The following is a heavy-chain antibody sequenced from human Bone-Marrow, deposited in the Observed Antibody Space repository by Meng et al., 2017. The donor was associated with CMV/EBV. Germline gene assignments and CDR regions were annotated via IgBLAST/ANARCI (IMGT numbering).Heavy chain of an antibody. CDR2: IISKSDGGTT. Sequence: GGSLRLSCEASGFAFSNAWMSWVRQAPGKGLEWVGRIISKSDGGTTDYAAPVKDRFTISRDDSKNTLYLQVNGLKTEETAVYYCTLNWPSFDYWGQGTLVTVSS. CDR1: GFAFSNAW. CDR3: TLNWPSFDY. V-gene: IGHV3-15*01. J-gene: IGHJ4*02. D-gene: IGHD1-20*01.